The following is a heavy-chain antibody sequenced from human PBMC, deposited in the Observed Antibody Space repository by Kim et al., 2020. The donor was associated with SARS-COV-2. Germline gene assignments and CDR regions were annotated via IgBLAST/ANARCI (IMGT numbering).Heavy chain of an antibody. CDR1: GGSISSYY. CDR3: ARTEDYSYDQSYYYGMDV. D-gene: IGHD5-18*01. Sequence: SETLSLTCTVSGGSISSYYWSWIRQPPGKGLEWIGYIYYSGSTNYNPSLKSRVTISVDTSKNQFSLKLSSVTAADTAVYYCARTEDYSYDQSYYYGMDVWGQGTPVTVSS. J-gene: IGHJ6*02. V-gene: IGHV4-59*01. CDR2: IYYSGST.